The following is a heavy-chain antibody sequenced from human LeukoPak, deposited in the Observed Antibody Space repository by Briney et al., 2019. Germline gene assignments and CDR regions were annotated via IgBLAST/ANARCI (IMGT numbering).Heavy chain of an antibody. CDR1: GYTFTSYY. D-gene: IGHD1-1*01. Sequence: ASVKVSCKASGYTFTSYYMHWVRQAPGQGLEWMGIINPSGGSTSYAQKFQGRVTMTRDTSISSSYMELSSLTSDDAAVYYCARALYNWNDVGYDYWGQGTLVTVSS. J-gene: IGHJ4*02. V-gene: IGHV1-46*01. CDR2: INPSGGST. CDR3: ARALYNWNDVGYDY.